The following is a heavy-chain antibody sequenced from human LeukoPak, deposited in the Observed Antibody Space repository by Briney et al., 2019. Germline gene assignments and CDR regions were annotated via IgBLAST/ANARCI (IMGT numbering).Heavy chain of an antibody. D-gene: IGHD3-9*01. CDR2: IYHTGAT. CDR3: AGDLGLTISANWFDP. Sequence: SETLSLTCAVSGYSISSGYFWVWIRQPPGKGLEWIGSIYHTGATYYNPSLRSPVTISVDTSKNQFSLELNSVTAADTAVYYCAGDLGLTISANWFDPWGQGTLVTVSS. V-gene: IGHV4-38-2*02. J-gene: IGHJ5*02. CDR1: GYSISSGYF.